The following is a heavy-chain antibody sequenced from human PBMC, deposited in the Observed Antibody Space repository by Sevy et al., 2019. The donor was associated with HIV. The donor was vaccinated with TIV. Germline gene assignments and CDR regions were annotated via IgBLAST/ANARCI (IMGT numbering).Heavy chain of an antibody. D-gene: IGHD2-15*01. Sequence: GGSLRLSCAASGFSLSDHAVSWVRQTPGKGLEWLAVISYNGRNQYYADSVKGRFTISKDESKNTLYLQLKSLRAEDTAVYYCARFVGYCSGGRCSIIDFWGQGTLVTVSS. CDR2: ISYNGRNQ. CDR1: GFSLSDHA. V-gene: IGHV3-30*04. CDR3: ARFVGYCSGGRCSIIDF. J-gene: IGHJ4*02.